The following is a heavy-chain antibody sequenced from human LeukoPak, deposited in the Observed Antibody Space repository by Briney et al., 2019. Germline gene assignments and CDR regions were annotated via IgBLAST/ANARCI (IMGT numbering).Heavy chain of an antibody. D-gene: IGHD1-26*01. CDR1: GFTFSSYA. J-gene: IGHJ4*02. CDR3: ARENSGSYYFDY. CDR2: ISSNGGST. Sequence: GGSLRLSCAASGFTFSSYAMHWVRQAPGKGLEYVSAISSNGGSTYYANSVKGRFTISRDNSKNTLYLQMGSLRAEDTAVYYCARENSGSYYFDYWGQGTLVTVSS. V-gene: IGHV3-64*01.